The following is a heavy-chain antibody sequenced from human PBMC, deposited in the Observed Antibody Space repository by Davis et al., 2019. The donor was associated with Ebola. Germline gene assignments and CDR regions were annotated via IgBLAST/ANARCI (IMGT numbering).Heavy chain of an antibody. J-gene: IGHJ6*03. CDR1: GFTFSSYS. V-gene: IGHV3-30*03. CDR3: ASGRFLEWLSQWAYYYMDV. D-gene: IGHD3-3*01. CDR2: ISYDGSNK. Sequence: GESLKISCAASGFTFSSYSMNWVRQAPGKGLEWVAVISYDGSNKYYADSVKGRFTISRDNSKNTLYLQMNSLRAEDTAVYYCASGRFLEWLSQWAYYYMDVWGKGTTVTVSS.